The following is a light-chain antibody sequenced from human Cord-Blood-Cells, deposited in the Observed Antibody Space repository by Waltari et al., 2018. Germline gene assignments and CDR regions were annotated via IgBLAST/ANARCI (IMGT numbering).Light chain of an antibody. Sequence: QSALTQPASVSGSPGQSITISCTGTSSDVGGYNYVSWYQQHPGKAPKLMIYDVSNRPSGVSKRFSGSKSGNTASLTISGLQAEDEADYYCSSYTSSSHVFGTGTKVTVL. J-gene: IGLJ1*01. V-gene: IGLV2-14*01. CDR1: SSDVGGYNY. CDR2: DVS. CDR3: SSYTSSSHV.